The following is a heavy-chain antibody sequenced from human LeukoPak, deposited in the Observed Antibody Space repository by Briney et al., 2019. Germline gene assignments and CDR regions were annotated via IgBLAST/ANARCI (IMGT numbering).Heavy chain of an antibody. CDR2: INHSGGT. Sequence: PSETLSLTCAVYGGSFSGYYWSWIRQPPGKGLEWIGEINHSGGTNYNPSLKSRVTISVDTSKNQFSLKLSSVTAADTAVYYCARGGYGRRYYFDYWGQGTLVTVSS. D-gene: IGHD1-1*01. CDR1: GGSFSGYY. CDR3: ARGGYGRRYYFDY. V-gene: IGHV4-34*01. J-gene: IGHJ4*02.